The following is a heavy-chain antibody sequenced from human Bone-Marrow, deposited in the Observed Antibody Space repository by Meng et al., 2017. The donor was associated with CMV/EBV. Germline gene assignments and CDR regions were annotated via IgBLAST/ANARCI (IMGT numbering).Heavy chain of an antibody. CDR3: ARLPHTIFGVVNGMDV. J-gene: IGHJ6*02. CDR2: MNPSSGNT. CDR1: GYTFTSYD. D-gene: IGHD3-3*01. V-gene: IGHV1-8*01. Sequence: ASVKVSCKASGYTFTSYDINWVRQATGQGLEWMGWMNPSSGNTGYAQKFQGRVTMTRNTSISTAYMELSSLRSEDTAVYYCARLPHTIFGVVNGMDVWGQGTTVTVSS.